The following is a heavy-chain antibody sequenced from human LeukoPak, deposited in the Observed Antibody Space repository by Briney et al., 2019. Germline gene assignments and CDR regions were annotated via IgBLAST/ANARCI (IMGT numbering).Heavy chain of an antibody. Sequence: SETLSLTCTVSGGSISSSSYYWGWVRQPPGKGLEWIGSIFYSGSTYYIPSLKSRVTMSLDTSKNQFSLKLSSVTAADTAVYYCARGDIVATNAFDYWGQGTLVTVSS. V-gene: IGHV4-39*07. CDR1: GGSISSSSYY. CDR2: IFYSGST. J-gene: IGHJ4*02. D-gene: IGHD5-12*01. CDR3: ARGDIVATNAFDY.